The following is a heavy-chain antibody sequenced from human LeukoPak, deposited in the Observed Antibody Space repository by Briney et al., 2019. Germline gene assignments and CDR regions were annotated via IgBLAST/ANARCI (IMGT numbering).Heavy chain of an antibody. V-gene: IGHV3-23*01. Sequence: GSLRLSCEASGFTFGNYAMNWVRQAPGKGLEWVSTISGTGSGTYYADSAKGRFTISRDNSKDTLFLQLNSLTAADTAMYFCAKASVAIPQYCNSWGQGTLVTVSS. CDR1: GFTFGNYA. CDR2: ISGTGSGT. J-gene: IGHJ5*02. D-gene: IGHD2-2*02. CDR3: AKASVAIPQYCNS.